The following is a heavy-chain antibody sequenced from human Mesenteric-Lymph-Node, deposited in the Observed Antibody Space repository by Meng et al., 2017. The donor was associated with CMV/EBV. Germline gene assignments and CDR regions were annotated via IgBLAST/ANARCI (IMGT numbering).Heavy chain of an antibody. Sequence: GGTFSSYAISWVRQAPGQGLEWMGGVIPIFGTTNYAQKFQGRVTITADESTSTAYMDLSSLRSEDTAVYYCASDRTNGYSGYWYFDLWGRGALVTVSS. CDR1: GGTFSSYA. V-gene: IGHV1-69*01. J-gene: IGHJ2*01. CDR2: VIPIFGTT. CDR3: ASDRTNGYSGYWYFDL. D-gene: IGHD5-12*01.